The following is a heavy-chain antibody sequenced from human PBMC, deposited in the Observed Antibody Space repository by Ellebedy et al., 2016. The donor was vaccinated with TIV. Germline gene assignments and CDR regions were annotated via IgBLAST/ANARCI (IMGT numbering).Heavy chain of an antibody. Sequence: AASVKVSCKASGGTFSSYAISWVRQAPGQGLEWMGGIIPIFGTANYAQKFQGRVTITADESTSTAYMELSSLRSEDTAVYYCARDSRDYYDSSGYDNYYGMDVWGQGTTVTVSS. CDR1: GGTFSSYA. V-gene: IGHV1-69*13. D-gene: IGHD3-22*01. CDR3: ARDSRDYYDSSGYDNYYGMDV. CDR2: IIPIFGTA. J-gene: IGHJ6*02.